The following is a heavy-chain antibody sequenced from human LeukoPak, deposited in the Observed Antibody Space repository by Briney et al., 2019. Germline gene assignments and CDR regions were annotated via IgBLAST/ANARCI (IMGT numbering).Heavy chain of an antibody. V-gene: IGHV1-69*13. D-gene: IGHD4-17*01. CDR3: AREGHDYGDYGPDAFGI. CDR1: GGTFSSYA. CDR2: IIPIFGTA. J-gene: IGHJ3*02. Sequence: SVKVSCKASGGTFSSYAISWVRQAPGQGLEWMGGIIPIFGTANYAQKFQGRVTITADESTSTAYMELSSLRSEDTAVYYCAREGHDYGDYGPDAFGIWGQGTMVTVSS.